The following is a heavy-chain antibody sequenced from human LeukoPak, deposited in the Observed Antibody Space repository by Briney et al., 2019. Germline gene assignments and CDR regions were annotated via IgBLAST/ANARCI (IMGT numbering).Heavy chain of an antibody. CDR3: ARDGRVLWFGELRFFDY. D-gene: IGHD3-10*01. Sequence: GGSLRLSCAASGFTFSSYSMNWVRQAPGKGLEWVSSISSSSSYIYYADSVKGRFTISRDNAKNSLYLQMNSLRAEDTAVYYCARDGRVLWFGELRFFDYWGQGTLVTVSS. CDR2: ISSSSSYI. J-gene: IGHJ4*02. CDR1: GFTFSSYS. V-gene: IGHV3-21*01.